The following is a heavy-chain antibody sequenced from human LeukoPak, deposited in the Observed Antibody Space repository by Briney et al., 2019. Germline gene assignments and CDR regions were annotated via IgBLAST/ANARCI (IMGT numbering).Heavy chain of an antibody. Sequence: GGSLRLSCAASGFTFSSNSMNWVRQAPGKGLEWVAFIRYDGSNKYYADSVKGRFTISRDNSKNTLYLQMNSLRAEDTAVYYCAKLLWFGELLSPYYYYYMDVWGKGTTVTVSS. V-gene: IGHV3-30*02. CDR2: IRYDGSNK. D-gene: IGHD3-10*01. CDR1: GFTFSSNS. J-gene: IGHJ6*03. CDR3: AKLLWFGELLSPYYYYYMDV.